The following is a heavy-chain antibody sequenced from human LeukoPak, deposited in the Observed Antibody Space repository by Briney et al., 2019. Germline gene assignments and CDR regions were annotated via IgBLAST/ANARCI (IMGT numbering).Heavy chain of an antibody. V-gene: IGHV3-23*01. CDR2: ISGSGGST. D-gene: IGHD3-22*01. J-gene: IGHJ4*02. CDR1: GFTFSSYA. Sequence: GGSLRLSCAASGFTFSSYAMSWVRQAPGKGLEWVSAISGSGGSTYYADSVKGRSTISRDNSKNTLYLQMNSLRAEDTAVYYCAKDYYDSSGYYYAHWGQGTLVTVSS. CDR3: AKDYYDSSGYYYAH.